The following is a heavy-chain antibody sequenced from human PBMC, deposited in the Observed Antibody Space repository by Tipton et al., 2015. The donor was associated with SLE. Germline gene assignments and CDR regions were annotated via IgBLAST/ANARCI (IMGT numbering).Heavy chain of an antibody. CDR1: GFTFSSYA. Sequence: SLRLSCAASGFTFSSYAMHWVRQAPGKGLEWVSLISWDGGSTYYADSVKGRFTISRDNSKNSLYLQMNSLRAEDTALYYCAKDRKGRDGYNFAFDIWGQGTMVTVSS. CDR2: ISWDGGST. V-gene: IGHV3-43D*04. CDR3: AKDRKGRDGYNFAFDI. D-gene: IGHD5-24*01. J-gene: IGHJ3*02.